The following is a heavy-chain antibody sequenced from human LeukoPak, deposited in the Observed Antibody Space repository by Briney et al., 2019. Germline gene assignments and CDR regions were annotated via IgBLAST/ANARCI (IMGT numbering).Heavy chain of an antibody. Sequence: GGSLRLSCAATGFSFKDYGMHWVRQPPGKGLEWASAINWNGGGTDYADSWKGRFTISRDNAKNPFYLKLRCRRPEDTPLYCCQKNLPGTTTYFFLGLDAGGKGPPSTVS. V-gene: IGHV3-20*04. CDR3: QKNLPGTTTYFFLGLDA. CDR1: GFSFKDYG. D-gene: IGHD2/OR15-2a*01. CDR2: INWNGGGT. J-gene: IGHJ6*04.